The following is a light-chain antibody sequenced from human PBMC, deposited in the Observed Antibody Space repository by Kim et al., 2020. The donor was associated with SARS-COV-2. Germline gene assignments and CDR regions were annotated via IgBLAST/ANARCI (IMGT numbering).Light chain of an antibody. CDR3: QKRSKWPTNT. Sequence: EIVLTQSPATLSLSPGERATLSCRASQSVSSYLAWYQQKPGQAPRLLIYDASNRATGIPARFSGSVSGTDFTVTISSLEPEDFAVYYGQKRSKWPTNTFGQGKKLEI. CDR2: DAS. J-gene: IGKJ2*01. CDR1: QSVSSY. V-gene: IGKV3-11*01.